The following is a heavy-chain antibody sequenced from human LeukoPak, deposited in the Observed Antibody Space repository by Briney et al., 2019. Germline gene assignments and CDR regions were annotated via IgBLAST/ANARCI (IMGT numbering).Heavy chain of an antibody. CDR2: INHSGST. D-gene: IGHD6-19*01. Sequence: SETLSLTCAVYGGSFSGYYWSWIRQPPGKGLEWIGEINHSGSTNYNPSLKSRVTISVDTSKNQFSLKLSSVTAADTTVYYCARRPLYSSGSDYWGQGTLVTVSS. CDR1: GGSFSGYY. CDR3: ARRPLYSSGSDY. J-gene: IGHJ4*02. V-gene: IGHV4-34*01.